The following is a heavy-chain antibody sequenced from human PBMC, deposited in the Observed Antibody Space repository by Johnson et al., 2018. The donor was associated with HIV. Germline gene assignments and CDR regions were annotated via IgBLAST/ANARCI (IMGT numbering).Heavy chain of an antibody. Sequence: VQLVESGGGFVQPGGSLRLSCAASGFTFSNYAMGWVRQAPGKGLEWVSSISGSGGAVYFADSVKGRFTLPRDNSKNTLDLQMNSLRAEDTAVYYCARDWTSSLLTSMASYAFDIWGQGTMVTVSS. CDR3: ARDWTSSLLTSMASYAFDI. D-gene: IGHD5-18*01. V-gene: IGHV3-23*04. CDR1: GFTFSNYA. J-gene: IGHJ3*02. CDR2: ISGSGGAV.